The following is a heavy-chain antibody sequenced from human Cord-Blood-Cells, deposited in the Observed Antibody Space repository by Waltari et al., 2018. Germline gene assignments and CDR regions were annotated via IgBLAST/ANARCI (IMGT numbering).Heavy chain of an antibody. D-gene: IGHD3-10*01. CDR2: ISYDGSNK. Sequence: QVQLVESGGGVVQPGRSLRLSCAASGFTFSSSGMHWVRQAPGKGLEWVAVISYDGSNKYYADSVKGRFTISRDNSKNTLYLQMNSLRAEDTAVYYCAKGDGSGSYFPLDYWGQGTLVTVSS. CDR3: AKGDGSGSYFPLDY. CDR1: GFTFSSSG. V-gene: IGHV3-30*18. J-gene: IGHJ4*02.